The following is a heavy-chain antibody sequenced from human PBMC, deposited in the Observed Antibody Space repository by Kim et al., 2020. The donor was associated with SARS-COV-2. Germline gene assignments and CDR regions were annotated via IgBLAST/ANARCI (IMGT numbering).Heavy chain of an antibody. Sequence: GESQKISCTVSGYPFTNYLIAWVRQMPGRGLEWMGVIWPADSTTSYSPSFQGLISISADKSINTAYLQWNSLRDSDTALYFCARRQGVRGQSYYFDYWAQGTLVAVSS. CDR2: IWPADSTT. D-gene: IGHD3-10*01. CDR1: GYPFTNYL. J-gene: IGHJ4*02. CDR3: ARRQGVRGQSYYFDY. V-gene: IGHV5-51*01.